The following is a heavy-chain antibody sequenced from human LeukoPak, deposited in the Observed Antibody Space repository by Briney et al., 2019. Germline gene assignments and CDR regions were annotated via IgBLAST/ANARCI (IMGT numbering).Heavy chain of an antibody. CDR1: GGTFSTYA. V-gene: IGHV1-69*04. CDR3: ARDGGWLQTQNHYYYHGMDV. CDR2: ILPIFDMA. D-gene: IGHD5-24*01. Sequence: GASVKVSCKASGGTFSTYAITWVRQAPGQGLEWMGRILPIFDMANYAQKFQGRVTITADKSTRTAYMELSSLRSDDTAVYYCARDGGWLQTQNHYYYHGMDVWGQGTTATVSS. J-gene: IGHJ6*02.